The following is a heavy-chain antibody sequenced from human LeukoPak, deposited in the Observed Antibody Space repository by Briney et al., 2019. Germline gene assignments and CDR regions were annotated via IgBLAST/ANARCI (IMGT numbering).Heavy chain of an antibody. J-gene: IGHJ4*02. V-gene: IGHV3-7*03. CDR2: IKEDGSET. CDR1: GLIFSNYW. CDR3: EAYGSV. D-gene: IGHD3-10*01. Sequence: PGGSLRFSCAASGLIFSNYWMTWVRQAPGKGLEWVANIKEDGSETYYVDSVKGRFTISRDNDKNTLYLQMNSLRAEDTAVYYCEAYGSVWGQGTLVIVSS.